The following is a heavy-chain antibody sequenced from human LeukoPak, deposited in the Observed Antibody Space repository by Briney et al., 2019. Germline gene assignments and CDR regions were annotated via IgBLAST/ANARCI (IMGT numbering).Heavy chain of an antibody. CDR2: MYYSGST. CDR1: GGSTSTYY. D-gene: IGHD4-17*01. V-gene: IGHV4-59*01. CDR3: ARTPATTWTNHFDY. J-gene: IGHJ4*02. Sequence: SETLSLTCTVSGGSTSTYYWNWIRQSPGKGLEWIGYMYYSGSTNYNPSLKSRVTISVDTSKNESSLKLSSVTAADTAVYYCARTPATTWTNHFDYWGQGTLVTVSS.